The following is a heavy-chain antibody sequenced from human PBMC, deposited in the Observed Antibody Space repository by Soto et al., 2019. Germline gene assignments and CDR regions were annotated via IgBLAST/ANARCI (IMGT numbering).Heavy chain of an antibody. CDR2: IYYSGST. D-gene: IGHD3-22*01. Sequence: PSETLSLTCAVSGGSISSGGYSWSWIRQPPGKGLEWIGYIYYSGSTNYNPSLKSRVTISVDTSKNQFSLKLSSVTAADTAVYYCARVAYYYDSSGYYQGWFDPWGQGTLVTVSS. V-gene: IGHV4-61*08. J-gene: IGHJ5*02. CDR1: GGSISSGGYS. CDR3: ARVAYYYDSSGYYQGWFDP.